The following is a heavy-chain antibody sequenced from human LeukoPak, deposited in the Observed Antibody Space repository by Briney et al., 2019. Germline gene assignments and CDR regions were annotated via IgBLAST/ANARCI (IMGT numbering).Heavy chain of an antibody. CDR2: INTNTGNP. Sequence: ASVKVSCKASGYTFTNYGVSWVRQAPGQGLEWMGWINTNTGNPSYAQGFTGRFVFSLDTSVSTAYLQISSLKAEDTAVYYCAMSYYDSSGYFEILEFDYWGQGTLVTVSS. V-gene: IGHV7-4-1*02. J-gene: IGHJ4*02. CDR1: GYTFTNYG. D-gene: IGHD3-22*01. CDR3: AMSYYDSSGYFEILEFDY.